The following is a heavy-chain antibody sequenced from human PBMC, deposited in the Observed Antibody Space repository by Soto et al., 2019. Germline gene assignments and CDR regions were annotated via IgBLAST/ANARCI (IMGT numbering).Heavy chain of an antibody. Sequence: GGSLRLSCAASGFTFSSYSMNWVRQAPGKGLEWVSSISSSSSYIYYADSVKGRFTISRDNAKNSLYLQMNSLRAEDTAVYYCARDSSGWYGAFDIWGQGTMVTVSS. CDR2: ISSSSSYI. CDR3: ARDSSGWYGAFDI. CDR1: GFTFSSYS. J-gene: IGHJ3*02. D-gene: IGHD6-19*01. V-gene: IGHV3-21*01.